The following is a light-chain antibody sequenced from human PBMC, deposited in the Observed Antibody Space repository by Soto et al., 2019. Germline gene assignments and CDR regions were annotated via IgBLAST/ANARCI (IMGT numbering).Light chain of an antibody. CDR2: DAS. J-gene: IGKJ5*01. CDR1: QSIDTY. V-gene: IGKV3-11*01. CDR3: QQRSRWPPIT. Sequence: EIVLTQSPATLSLSPGERATLSCRASQSIDTYLGSYQQKPGQAPRLLIYDASTRATGILTRFSGSGSWTEFTLTISSLEHEDFGVYYCQQRSRWPPITFGQGTRLEIK.